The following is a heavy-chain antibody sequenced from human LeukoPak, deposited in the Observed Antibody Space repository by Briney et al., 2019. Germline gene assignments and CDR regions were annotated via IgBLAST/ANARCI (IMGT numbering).Heavy chain of an antibody. CDR3: AAAFAGNLVDD. J-gene: IGHJ4*02. V-gene: IGHV4-59*11. D-gene: IGHD1-14*01. Sequence: SETLSLTCAVSGDSFSSHYWTWIRQSPGSGLEWIGYISHIGRTNYNPSLKSRVTISIDTSKNQFSLKLRSVTAADTAVYYCAAAFAGNLVDDWGQGTLVTVSS. CDR2: ISHIGRT. CDR1: GDSFSSHY.